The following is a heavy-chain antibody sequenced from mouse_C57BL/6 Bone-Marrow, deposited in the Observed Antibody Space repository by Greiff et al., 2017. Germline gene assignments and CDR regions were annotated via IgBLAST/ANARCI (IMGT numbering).Heavy chain of an antibody. CDR1: GYSITSGYY. Sequence: EVQLQESGPGLVKPSQSLSLTCSVTGYSITSGYYWNWIRQFPGNKLEWMGYISYDGSNNYNPSLKNRISITRDTSKNQFVLKLNSVTTEDTATYYCARRGWFRARDYWGQRTSVTVSS. CDR3: ARRGWFRARDY. V-gene: IGHV3-6*01. CDR2: ISYDGSN. J-gene: IGHJ4*01. D-gene: IGHD2-3*01.